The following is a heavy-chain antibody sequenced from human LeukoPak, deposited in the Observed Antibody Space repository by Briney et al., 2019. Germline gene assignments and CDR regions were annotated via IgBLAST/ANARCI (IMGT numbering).Heavy chain of an antibody. Sequence: ASVKVSCKASGYTFTSYYMHWVRQAPGQGLEWMGIINSSGGSTSYAQKFQGRVSMTRDTSTSTVYMELSSLRSDDTAVYYCARGLQGLDSSRYLSFAFDIWGQGTMATVSS. D-gene: IGHD3-22*01. J-gene: IGHJ3*02. CDR2: INSSGGST. V-gene: IGHV1-46*01. CDR3: ARGLQGLDSSRYLSFAFDI. CDR1: GYTFTSYY.